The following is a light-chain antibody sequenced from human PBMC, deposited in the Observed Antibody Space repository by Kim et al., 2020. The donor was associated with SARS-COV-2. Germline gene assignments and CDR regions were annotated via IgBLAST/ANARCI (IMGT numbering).Light chain of an antibody. Sequence: SPGQSVTIPCTGTSSDVGSYNYVSWYQQHPGKAPKLLIYDVTKRPSGVPDRFSGSKSGNTASLTISGLQAEDEADYYCCSYAGSVVFGGGTKLTVL. J-gene: IGLJ2*01. CDR1: SSDVGSYNY. CDR3: CSYAGSVV. V-gene: IGLV2-11*01. CDR2: DVT.